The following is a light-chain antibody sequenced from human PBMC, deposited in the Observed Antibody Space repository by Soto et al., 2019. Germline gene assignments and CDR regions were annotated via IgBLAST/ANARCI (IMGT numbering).Light chain of an antibody. CDR3: QQYRTYSVT. V-gene: IGKV1-5*03. CDR1: QTISSW. CDR2: KAS. J-gene: IGKJ1*01. Sequence: QMTQSPPTLSGSVGDSVTITCRASQTISSWLAWYQKKPGTAPTPLIYKASTLKSGVPSRFSGSGSGTEFTINIGSLKPDDGETDEGQQYRTYSVTFPQGTKVDIK.